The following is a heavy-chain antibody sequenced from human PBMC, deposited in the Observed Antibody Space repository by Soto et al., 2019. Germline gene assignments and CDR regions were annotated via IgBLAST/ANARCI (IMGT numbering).Heavy chain of an antibody. D-gene: IGHD3-22*01. Sequence: GGSLRLSCAASGFTFSSYGMHWVRQAPGKGLEWVAVISYDGSNKYYADSVKGRFTISRDNSKNTLYLQMNSLRAEDTAVYYCAKGPWVYDSSGHDYWGQGTLVTVSS. V-gene: IGHV3-30*18. CDR2: ISYDGSNK. CDR1: GFTFSSYG. CDR3: AKGPWVYDSSGHDY. J-gene: IGHJ4*02.